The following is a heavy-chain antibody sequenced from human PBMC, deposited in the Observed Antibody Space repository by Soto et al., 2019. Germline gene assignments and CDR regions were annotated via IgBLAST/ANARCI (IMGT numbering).Heavy chain of an antibody. J-gene: IGHJ3*02. CDR3: ARDRGFSLVDDAFDI. D-gene: IGHD3-9*01. CDR2: ISSSSSYI. CDR1: GFTFSSYS. Sequence: GGSLRLSCAASGFTFSSYSMNWVRQAPGKGLEWVSSISSSSSYIYYADSVKGRFTISRDNAKNSLYLQMNSLRAEDTAVYYGARDRGFSLVDDAFDIWGQGQWSPSPQ. V-gene: IGHV3-21*01.